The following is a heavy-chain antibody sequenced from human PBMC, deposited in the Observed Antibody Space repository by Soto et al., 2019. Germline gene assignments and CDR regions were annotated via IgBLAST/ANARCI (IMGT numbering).Heavy chain of an antibody. D-gene: IGHD3-10*01. CDR3: AYGSGSYYPLNYYYYYGMDV. J-gene: IGHJ6*02. CDR1: GFTFRNYN. V-gene: IGHV3-48*01. CDR2: ISGASGTI. Sequence: PGGSLRLSCAASGFTFRNYNMNWVRQAPGKGLEWLSYISGASGTIYYADSMKGRFTISRDNSKNTLYLQMNSLRAEDTAVYYCAYGSGSYYPLNYYYYYGMDVWGQGTTVTVSS.